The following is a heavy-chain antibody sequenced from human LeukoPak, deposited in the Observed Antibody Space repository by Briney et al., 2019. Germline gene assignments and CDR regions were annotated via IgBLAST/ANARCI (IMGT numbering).Heavy chain of an antibody. D-gene: IGHD1-1*01. J-gene: IGHJ4*02. CDR1: GFTFGTYD. CDR2: ISRGGAYT. CDR3: SKKGQADNDGKPD. V-gene: IGHV3-23*01. Sequence: AGGSLRLSCAASGFTFGTYDMYWIRQAPGKGLECVSSISRGGAYTYYADSVKGRFTISRDDSRNTLYLQMNSPRAEDTAVYYCSKKGQADNDGKPDWGQGTLVTVSS.